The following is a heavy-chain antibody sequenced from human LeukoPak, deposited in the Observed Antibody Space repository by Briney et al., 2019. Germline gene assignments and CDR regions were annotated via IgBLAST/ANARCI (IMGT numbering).Heavy chain of an antibody. CDR1: GFTFTTYY. V-gene: IGHV3-7*01. CDR2: INQDGGTK. CDR3: ARENWTNDF. D-gene: IGHD1/OR15-1a*01. Sequence: GGSLRLSCAASGFTFTTYYMTWVRQAPGKGLEWAANINQDGGTKYYVDSVKGRFTISRDNAINSVFLRMNSLRAEDTAVYYCARENWTNDFWGQGTLVTVSS. J-gene: IGHJ4*02.